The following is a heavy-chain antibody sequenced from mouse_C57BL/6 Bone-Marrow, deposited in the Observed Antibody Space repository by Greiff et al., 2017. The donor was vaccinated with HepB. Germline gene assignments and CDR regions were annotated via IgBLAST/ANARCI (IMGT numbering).Heavy chain of an antibody. Sequence: VQLQESGPGLVQPSQRLSITCTVSGFSLTSYGVHWVRQSPGKGLEWLGVIWRGGSTDYNAAFMSRLSITKDNSKSQVFFKMNSLQADDTAIYYGAKKNGSSYYWYFDVWGTGTTVTVSS. V-gene: IGHV2-5*01. J-gene: IGHJ1*03. CDR3: AKKNGSSYYWYFDV. D-gene: IGHD1-1*01. CDR2: IWRGGST. CDR1: GFSLTSYG.